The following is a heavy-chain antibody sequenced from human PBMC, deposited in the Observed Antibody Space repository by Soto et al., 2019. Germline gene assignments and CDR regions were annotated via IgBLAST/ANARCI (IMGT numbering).Heavy chain of an antibody. CDR3: AKDSTIIGVLPDY. J-gene: IGHJ4*02. V-gene: IGHV3-30*04. Sequence: SCKASGGTFSSYAISWVRQAPGKGLEWVAVISYDGSNKYYADSVKGRFTISRDNYKNTLYLQMNSLRAEDTAVYYCAKDSTIIGVLPDYWGQEGLVAICS. CDR1: GGTFSSYA. CDR2: ISYDGSNK. D-gene: IGHD3-3*01.